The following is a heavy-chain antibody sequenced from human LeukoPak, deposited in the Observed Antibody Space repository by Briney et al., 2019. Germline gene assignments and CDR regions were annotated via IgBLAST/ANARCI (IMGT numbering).Heavy chain of an antibody. J-gene: IGHJ5*02. CDR3: AKDGGYSYGSWFDP. CDR1: GFTFDDYA. D-gene: IGHD5-18*01. Sequence: GGSLRLSCAASGFTFDDYAMHWVRQAPGKGLEWVSGISWNSGSIGYADSVKGRFTISRDNAKNSLYLQMNSLRAEDTALYYCAKDGGYSYGSWFDPWGQGTLVTVSS. CDR2: ISWNSGSI. V-gene: IGHV3-9*01.